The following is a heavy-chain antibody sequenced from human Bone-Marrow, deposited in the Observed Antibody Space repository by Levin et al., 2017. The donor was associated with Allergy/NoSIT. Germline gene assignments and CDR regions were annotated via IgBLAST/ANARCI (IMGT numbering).Heavy chain of an antibody. J-gene: IGHJ4*02. CDR3: ASGGDPDYFDY. Sequence: SQTLSLTCTVSGGSVTTSSHYWGWIRQPPGKGLEWIGIIYYSGSTYYNPSLKSRVTISVDTSNQFSLKVTSVTAAETAVYYCASGGDPDYFDYWGQGTLVTVSS. V-gene: IGHV4-39*01. CDR2: IYYSGST. CDR1: GGSVTTSSHY. D-gene: IGHD2-21*02.